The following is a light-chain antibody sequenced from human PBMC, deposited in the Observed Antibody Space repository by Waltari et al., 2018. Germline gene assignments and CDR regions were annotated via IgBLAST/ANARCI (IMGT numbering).Light chain of an antibody. Sequence: DFQMTQSPSSLSASVGDRVTITCRASQSVTRFLNWYQQKPGKAPRLLIFTTSNLQGGVPSRFSGSGSGTDFTLTINGLQLEDYATYYCQQSDGIPFTFGQGTKVDVK. CDR3: QQSDGIPFT. J-gene: IGKJ2*01. CDR1: QSVTRF. V-gene: IGKV1-39*01. CDR2: TTS.